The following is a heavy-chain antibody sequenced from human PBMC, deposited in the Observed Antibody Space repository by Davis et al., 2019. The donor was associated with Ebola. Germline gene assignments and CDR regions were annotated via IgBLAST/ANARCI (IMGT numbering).Heavy chain of an antibody. J-gene: IGHJ4*02. CDR1: AYTFASYG. V-gene: IGHV1-18*01. CDR2: ISAISDKT. CDR3: ASGRSGVAADCDY. D-gene: IGHD3-3*01. Sequence: ASVKVSCKASAYTFASYGVSWVRQAPGQGLEWMGWISAISDKTNYAQRYQGRVTMTTDTSKSTAYMELRSLGYDDTAVYYCASGRSGVAADCDYWGQGTLVTVSS.